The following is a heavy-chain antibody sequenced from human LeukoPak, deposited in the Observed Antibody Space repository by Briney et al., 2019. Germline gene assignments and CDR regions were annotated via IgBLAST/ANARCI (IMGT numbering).Heavy chain of an antibody. V-gene: IGHV1-69*04. CDR3: ARGARSGYDSRFDY. CDR2: IIPIFGIA. J-gene: IGHJ4*02. D-gene: IGHD5-12*01. CDR1: GGTFGSYA. Sequence: SVKVSCKASGGTFGSYAISWVRQAPGQGLEWMGRIIPIFGIANYAQKFQGRVTITADKSTSTAYMELSSLRSEDTAVYYCARGARSGYDSRFDYWGQGTLVTVSS.